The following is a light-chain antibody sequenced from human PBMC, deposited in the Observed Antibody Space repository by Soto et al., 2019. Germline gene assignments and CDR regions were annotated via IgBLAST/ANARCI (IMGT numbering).Light chain of an antibody. Sequence: QSVLSQPPSASGNPGQRVTISCSGSSSSIGSRSVNWYQQLPGAAPKLLIYSNDQRPSGVPDRFSGSKSGTSASLAISGLQSEDEADYYCATWDDSLNGVFGGGTKLTVL. V-gene: IGLV1-44*01. CDR3: ATWDDSLNGV. CDR1: SSSIGSRS. CDR2: SND. J-gene: IGLJ3*02.